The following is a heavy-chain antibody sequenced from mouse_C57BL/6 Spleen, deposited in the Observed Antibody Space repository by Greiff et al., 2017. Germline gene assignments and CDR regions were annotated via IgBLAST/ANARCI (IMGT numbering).Heavy chain of an antibody. J-gene: IGHJ3*01. CDR2: ISDGGSYT. V-gene: IGHV5-4*01. Sequence: EVQGVESGGGLVKPGGSLKLSCAASGFTFSSYAMSWVRQTPEKRLEWVATISDGGSYTYYPDNVKGRFTIYRDNAKNYLYLQRSNLKSEDTAMYCCAGDPLFAYWGQGTLVTVSA. CDR3: AGDPLFAY. CDR1: GFTFSSYA.